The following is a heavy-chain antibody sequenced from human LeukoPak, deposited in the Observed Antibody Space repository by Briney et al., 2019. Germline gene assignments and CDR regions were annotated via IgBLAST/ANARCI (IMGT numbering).Heavy chain of an antibody. CDR1: GFTFSSYA. J-gene: IGHJ5*02. CDR2: IKHDGSEK. CDR3: VQGWRDS. V-gene: IGHV3-7*01. Sequence: GGSLRLSCAASGFTFSSYAMSWVRQAPGKGLEWVANIKHDGSEKYYVDSVKGRFTISRDNAKNSLYLQMNSLRVEDTSVYYCVQGWRDSWGQRTLVIVSS. D-gene: IGHD2-21*01.